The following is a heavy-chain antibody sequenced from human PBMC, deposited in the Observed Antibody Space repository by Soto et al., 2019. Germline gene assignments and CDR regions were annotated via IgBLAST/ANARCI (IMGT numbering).Heavy chain of an antibody. CDR3: ARGGYSGYDFDY. CDR1: GYTFTSYG. CDR2: INACNGNT. D-gene: IGHD5-12*01. Sequence: ASVKVSCKASGYTFTSYGISWVRQAPGQRLEWMGWINACNGNTNYSQKFQGRVTITRDTSISTAYMELSRLRSDDTAVYYCARGGYSGYDFDYWGQGTLVTVSS. V-gene: IGHV1-18*01. J-gene: IGHJ4*02.